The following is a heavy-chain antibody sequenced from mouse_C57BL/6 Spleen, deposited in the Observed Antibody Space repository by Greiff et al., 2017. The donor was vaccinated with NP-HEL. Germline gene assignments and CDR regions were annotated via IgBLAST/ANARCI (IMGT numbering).Heavy chain of an antibody. D-gene: IGHD1-1*02. V-gene: IGHV1-63*01. Sequence: QVQLQQSGAELVRPGTSVKMSCKASGYTFTNYWIGWAKQRPGHGLERIGDIYPGGGYTNYNEKFKGKATLTADKSSSTAYMQFSSLTSEDSAIYYCASGVAPYAMDYWGQGTSVTVSS. CDR2: IYPGGGYT. J-gene: IGHJ4*01. CDR3: ASGVAPYAMDY. CDR1: GYTFTNYW.